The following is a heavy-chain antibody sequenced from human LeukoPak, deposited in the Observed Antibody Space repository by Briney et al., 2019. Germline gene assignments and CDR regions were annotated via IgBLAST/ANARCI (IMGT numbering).Heavy chain of an antibody. D-gene: IGHD2/OR15-2a*01. J-gene: IGHJ6*02. CDR3: ARVGSCNRNSCYGLDV. Sequence: PSETLSLTCSVSGYSITSGYYWGWIRQPPGKGLDWIGSIYHGGTPYYNPSLKSRVTISVDTSKNQFSLRLTSVTAADTAVYYCARVGSCNRNSCYGLDVWGQGTTVTVSS. V-gene: IGHV4-38-2*02. CDR1: GYSITSGYY. CDR2: IYHGGTP.